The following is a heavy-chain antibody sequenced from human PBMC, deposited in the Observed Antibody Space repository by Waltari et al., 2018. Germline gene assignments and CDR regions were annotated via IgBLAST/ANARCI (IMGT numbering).Heavy chain of an antibody. CDR2: SSPILGIA. Sequence: QVQLVQSGAEVKKPGSSVKVSCKASGGTFSSYTISWVRQAPGQGLEWMGRSSPILGIANYAQKFQGRVTITADKATSTAYMELSSLRAEDTAVYYCATLRFLEWRAHGMDVWGQGTTVTVSS. D-gene: IGHD3-3*01. CDR1: GGTFSSYT. J-gene: IGHJ6*02. V-gene: IGHV1-69*02. CDR3: ATLRFLEWRAHGMDV.